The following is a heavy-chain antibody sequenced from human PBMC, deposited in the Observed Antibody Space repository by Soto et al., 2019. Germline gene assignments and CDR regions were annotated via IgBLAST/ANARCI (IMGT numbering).Heavy chain of an antibody. V-gene: IGHV1-58*01. J-gene: IGHJ3*02. CDR1: GFTFTSSA. CDR2: IVVGSGNT. Sequence: SVKVSCKASGFTFTSSAVQWVRQARGQRLEWIGWIVVGSGNTNYAQKFQERVTITRDMSTSTAYMALRSLTSEHTAAYSGGAGTYGADHHAFDIWGQGTMVTV. CDR3: GAGTYGADHHAFDI. D-gene: IGHD4-17*01.